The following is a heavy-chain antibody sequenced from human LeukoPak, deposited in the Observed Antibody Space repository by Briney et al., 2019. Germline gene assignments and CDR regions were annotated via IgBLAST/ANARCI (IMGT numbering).Heavy chain of an antibody. CDR3: ARARPIQLWLLGWFDP. V-gene: IGHV1-46*01. Sequence: GASVKVSCKASGNTFTSYYIHWVRQAPGRGLEWMGVINPTDGSTSYTQRIQGRVTMTSDTSRSTVYMDLRGLRSEDTAVYYCARARPIQLWLLGWFDPWGQGTLVTVSS. J-gene: IGHJ5*02. CDR2: INPTDGST. D-gene: IGHD5-18*01. CDR1: GNTFTSYY.